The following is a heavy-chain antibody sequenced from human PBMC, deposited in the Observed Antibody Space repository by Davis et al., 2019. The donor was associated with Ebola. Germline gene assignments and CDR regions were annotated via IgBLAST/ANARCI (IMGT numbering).Heavy chain of an antibody. Sequence: GESLKISCAASGFTFSSYWMSWVRQAPGKGLEWVANIKQDGSEKYYVDSVKGRFTISRDNAKNSLYLQMSNLRAEDTAMYYCAKNKGNYYDSSGLNRYFDYWGQGTLVTVSP. CDR1: GFTFSSYW. CDR2: IKQDGSEK. CDR3: AKNKGNYYDSSGLNRYFDY. V-gene: IGHV3-7*03. J-gene: IGHJ4*02. D-gene: IGHD3-22*01.